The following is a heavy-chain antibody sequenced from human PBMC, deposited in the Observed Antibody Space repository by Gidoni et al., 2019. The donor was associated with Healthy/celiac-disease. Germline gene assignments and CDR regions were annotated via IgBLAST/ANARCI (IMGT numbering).Heavy chain of an antibody. D-gene: IGHD2-2*01. CDR1: GFTFSSYG. CDR2: ISYDGSNK. CDR3: AKDKIRRVEYQLHS. J-gene: IGHJ4*02. Sequence: QVQLVESGGGVVQPGRSLRLSCAASGFTFSSYGMHWVRQAPGKGLEWVAVISYDGSNKYYADSVKGRFTISRDNSKNTLYLQMNSLRAEDTAVYYCAKDKIRRVEYQLHSWGQGTLVTVSS. V-gene: IGHV3-30*18.